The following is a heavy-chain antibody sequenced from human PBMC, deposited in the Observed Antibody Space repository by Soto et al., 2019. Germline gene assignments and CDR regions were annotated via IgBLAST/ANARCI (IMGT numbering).Heavy chain of an antibody. D-gene: IGHD6-19*01. V-gene: IGHV1-69*06. CDR3: ARDGYSSGWYVRTPGLYYGMDV. CDR1: GGTFSSYA. Sequence: GASVKVSCKASGGTFSSYAISWVRQAPGQGLEWMGGIIPIFGTANYAQKFQGRVTITADKSTSTAYMELSSLRSEDTAVYYCARDGYSSGWYVRTPGLYYGMDVWGQGTTVTVYS. CDR2: IIPIFGTA. J-gene: IGHJ6*02.